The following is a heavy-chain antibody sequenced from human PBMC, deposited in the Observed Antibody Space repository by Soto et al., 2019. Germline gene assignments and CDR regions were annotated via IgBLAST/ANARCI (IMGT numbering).Heavy chain of an antibody. CDR1: GFTFSSYI. D-gene: IGHD1-7*01. Sequence: GGSLRLSCAASGFTFSSYIMNGVRQAPGKGLEWVSSISYSSSDIYFADSVKGRFTMSRVNAENSLFLQMNSLRAEDTAVYYCARGYRVTGSTRLGYYYYGMDVWGQGTTVTVSS. J-gene: IGHJ6*02. V-gene: IGHV3-21*01. CDR3: ARGYRVTGSTRLGYYYYGMDV. CDR2: ISYSSSDI.